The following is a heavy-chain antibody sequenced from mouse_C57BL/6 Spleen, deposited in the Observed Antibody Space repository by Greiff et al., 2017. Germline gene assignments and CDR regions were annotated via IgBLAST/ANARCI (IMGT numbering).Heavy chain of an antibody. Sequence: DVKLVESGGGLVKPGGSLKLSCAASGFTFSDSGMHWVRPAPEKGLAWVAYISSGSSTIYYADTVKGRFTISRDNAKNTLFLQMTSLRSEDTAMYYCARLTTVDWYFDVWGTGTTVTVSS. CDR1: GFTFSDSG. CDR2: ISSGSSTI. V-gene: IGHV5-17*01. D-gene: IGHD1-1*01. CDR3: ARLTTVDWYFDV. J-gene: IGHJ1*03.